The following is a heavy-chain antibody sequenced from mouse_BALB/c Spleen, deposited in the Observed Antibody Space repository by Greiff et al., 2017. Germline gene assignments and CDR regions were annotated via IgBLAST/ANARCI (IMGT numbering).Heavy chain of an antibody. Sequence: VQLVESGAELVRPGTSVKVSCKASGYAFTNYLIEWVKQRPGQGLEWIGVINPGSGGTNYNEKFKGKATLTADKSSSTAYMQLSSLTSDDSAVYFCARSGTPFAYWGQGTLVTVSA. D-gene: IGHD3-1*01. CDR3: ARSGTPFAY. CDR2: INPGSGGT. CDR1: GYAFTNYL. J-gene: IGHJ3*01. V-gene: IGHV1-54*01.